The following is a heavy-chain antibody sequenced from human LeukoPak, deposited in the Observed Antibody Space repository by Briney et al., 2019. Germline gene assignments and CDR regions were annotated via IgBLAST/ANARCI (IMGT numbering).Heavy chain of an antibody. V-gene: IGHV1-69*06. J-gene: IGHJ4*02. CDR1: GGTFSSYA. CDR2: IIPIFGTA. CDR3: ARDRYSYGNPMDY. Sequence: SVKVSCKASGGTFSSYAISWVRQAPGQGLEWMGGIIPIFGTASYAQKFQGRVTITADKSTSTAYMELRSLRSDDTAVYYCARDRYSYGNPMDYWGQGTLVTVSS. D-gene: IGHD5-18*01.